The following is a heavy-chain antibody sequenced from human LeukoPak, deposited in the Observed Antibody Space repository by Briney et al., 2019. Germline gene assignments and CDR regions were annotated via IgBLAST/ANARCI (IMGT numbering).Heavy chain of an antibody. D-gene: IGHD3-3*01. V-gene: IGHV1-46*01. J-gene: IGHJ5*02. CDR1: GHTFTSYY. CDR3: ARGPDVLRFLEWLSYNWFDP. CDR2: IHPCGGSA. Sequence: ASVKPSCKPSGHTFTSYYMLGVPQSPRQGLGCLGIIHPCGGSASYAQKFQGRVTMTRDTYTSTVYMELSSLRSEDTAVYYCARGPDVLRFLEWLSYNWFDPWAREPWSPSPQ.